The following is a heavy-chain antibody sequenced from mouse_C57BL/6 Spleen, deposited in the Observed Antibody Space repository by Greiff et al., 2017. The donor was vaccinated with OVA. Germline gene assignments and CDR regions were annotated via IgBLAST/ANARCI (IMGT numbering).Heavy chain of an antibody. Sequence: EVQLQESGPGLVKPSQSLSLTCSVTGYSITSGYYWNWIRQFPGNKLEWMGYISYDGSNNYNPSLKNPISITRDTSKNQFFLKLSSVTTEDTATYCCARAYYGFDYWGQGTTLTVSS. V-gene: IGHV3-6*01. CDR2: ISYDGSN. D-gene: IGHD1-1*01. CDR1: GYSITSGYY. J-gene: IGHJ2*01. CDR3: ARAYYGFDY.